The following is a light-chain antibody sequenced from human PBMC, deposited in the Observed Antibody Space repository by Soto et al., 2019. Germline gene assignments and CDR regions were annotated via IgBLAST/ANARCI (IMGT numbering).Light chain of an antibody. J-gene: IGLJ1*01. CDR3: SSYTSSSPYV. V-gene: IGLV2-14*01. CDR2: DVS. Sequence: QSALTQPASVSGSPGQSITISCTGTSSDVGGYNYVSWYQQHPGKAPKLMIYDVSNRPSGFSNRFSGSKSGNTASLTISGLQAEDEADYYCSSYTSSSPYVFGTGTKLTVL. CDR1: SSDVGGYNY.